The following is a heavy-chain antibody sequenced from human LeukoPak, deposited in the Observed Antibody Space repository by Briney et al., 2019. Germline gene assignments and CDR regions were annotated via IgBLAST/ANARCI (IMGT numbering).Heavy chain of an antibody. J-gene: IGHJ4*02. V-gene: IGHV1-18*01. CDR1: GYTFKTYG. Sequence: ASVKVSCKASGYTFKTYGITWVRQAPGQGLEWMGWISGYNGNTNYAQKFQGRVTMTTDIFTSTAYMELRSLRYDDTAVYYCARDGPVVGGTLVDYWGQGTLVTVSS. CDR2: ISGYNGNT. D-gene: IGHD1-26*01. CDR3: ARDGPVVGGTLVDY.